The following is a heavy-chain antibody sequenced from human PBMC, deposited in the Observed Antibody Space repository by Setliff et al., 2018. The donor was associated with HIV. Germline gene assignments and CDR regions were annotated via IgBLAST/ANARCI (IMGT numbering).Heavy chain of an antibody. CDR3: ARGPAEVDY. CDR2: MNPNSGNT. Sequence: ASVKVSCKASGYTFTNYGISWVRQAPGQGLEWMGWMNPNSGNTGYAQKFQGRVTMTRNTSISTAYMELSSLRSEDTAVYYCARGPAEVDYWGQGTLVTVSS. J-gene: IGHJ4*02. V-gene: IGHV1-8*02. CDR1: GYTFTNYG.